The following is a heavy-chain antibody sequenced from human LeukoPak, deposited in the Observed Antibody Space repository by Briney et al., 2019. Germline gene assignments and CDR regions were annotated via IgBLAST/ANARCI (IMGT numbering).Heavy chain of an antibody. D-gene: IGHD5-18*01. CDR2: SNHFGST. Sequence: SETLSLTCAVSGEPFSGYFWTSIRQPPGKGLEWIEESNHFGSTDYNPSLQSQVTISVDTSKKPFSLNVRSVTDADTAVYFCARGRLQLWSFPIPYNHYAIDVWGQGTTVTVS. V-gene: IGHV4-34*01. CDR3: ARGRLQLWSFPIPYNHYAIDV. J-gene: IGHJ6*02. CDR1: GEPFSGYF.